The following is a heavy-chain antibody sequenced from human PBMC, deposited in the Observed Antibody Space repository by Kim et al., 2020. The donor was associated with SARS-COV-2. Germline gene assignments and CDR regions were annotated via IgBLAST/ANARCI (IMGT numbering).Heavy chain of an antibody. CDR3: ARIIGDPPGDDAFDI. Sequence: ASVKVSCKASGYTFTSYYMHWVRQAPGQGLEWMGIINPSGGSTSYAQKFQGRVTMTRDTSTSTVYMELSSLRSEDTAVYYCARIIGDPPGDDAFDIWGQGTMVTVSS. CDR2: INPSGGST. V-gene: IGHV1-46*01. D-gene: IGHD2-15*01. J-gene: IGHJ3*02. CDR1: GYTFTSYY.